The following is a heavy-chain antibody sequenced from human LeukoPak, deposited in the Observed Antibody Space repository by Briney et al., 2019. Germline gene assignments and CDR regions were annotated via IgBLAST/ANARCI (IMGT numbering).Heavy chain of an antibody. V-gene: IGHV1-2*02. J-gene: IGHJ4*02. D-gene: IGHD5-18*01. CDR3: ARDLVADTALVDGGY. CDR1: GYTFTGYY. Sequence: ASVKVSCKASGYTFTGYYMHWVRQAPGQGLEWMGWINPNSGGTNYAQKFQGRVTMTRDTSISTAYMELSRLRSDDTAVYYCARDLVADTALVDGGYWGQGTLVTVSS. CDR2: INPNSGGT.